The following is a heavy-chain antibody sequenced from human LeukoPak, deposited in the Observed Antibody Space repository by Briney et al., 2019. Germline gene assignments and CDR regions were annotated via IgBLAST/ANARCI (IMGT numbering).Heavy chain of an antibody. Sequence: SVKVSCKASGFTFTSSAVQWVRQARGQRIEWIGWIVVGSGNTNYAQKFQERVTITRDMSTSTACMELSSLRSEDTAVYYCAAGIWFRELWNWFDPWGQGTLVTVSS. CDR2: IVVGSGNT. D-gene: IGHD3-10*01. V-gene: IGHV1-58*01. CDR1: GFTFTSSA. CDR3: AAGIWFRELWNWFDP. J-gene: IGHJ5*02.